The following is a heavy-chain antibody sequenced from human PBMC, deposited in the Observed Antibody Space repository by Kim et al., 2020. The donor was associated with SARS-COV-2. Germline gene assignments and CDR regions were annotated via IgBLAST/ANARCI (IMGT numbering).Heavy chain of an antibody. CDR3: ARARGYDYVWGSYTDFDY. V-gene: IGHV1-46*01. J-gene: IGHJ4*02. Sequence: QGRVTMTRDTSTSTVYMELSSLRSEDTAVYYCARARGYDYVWGSYTDFDYWGQGTLVTVSS. D-gene: IGHD3-16*01.